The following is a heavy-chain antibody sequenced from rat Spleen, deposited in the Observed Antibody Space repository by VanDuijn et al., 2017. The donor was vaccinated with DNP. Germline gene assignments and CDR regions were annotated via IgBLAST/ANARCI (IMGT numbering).Heavy chain of an antibody. Sequence: QVQLRESGPGLVQPSQTLSLACTVSGFSLTNFGVNWVRQPPGKGLEWIAAISSGGSTYYNSALKSRLSISRDTSKSQVFLKMNSLQTEDTAIYFCTRGVTTVVTGWFAYWGQGTLVTVSS. D-gene: IGHD1-1*01. V-gene: IGHV2S12*01. CDR1: GFSLTNFG. CDR3: TRGVTTVVTGWFAY. J-gene: IGHJ3*01. CDR2: ISSGGST.